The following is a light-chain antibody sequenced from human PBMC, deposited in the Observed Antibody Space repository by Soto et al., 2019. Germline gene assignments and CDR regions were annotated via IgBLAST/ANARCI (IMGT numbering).Light chain of an antibody. J-gene: IGLJ1*01. CDR1: SSDVGGYNY. CDR3: NSFTDSSLYV. Sequence: QSALTQPASVSGSPGQSITISCTGTSSDVGGYNYVSWYQQHPGKAPRLVIYEVTNRPSGVSNRFSGSKSGNTASLTISGLQADDEADYYCNSFTDSSLYVFGTGTKLTVL. CDR2: EVT. V-gene: IGLV2-14*01.